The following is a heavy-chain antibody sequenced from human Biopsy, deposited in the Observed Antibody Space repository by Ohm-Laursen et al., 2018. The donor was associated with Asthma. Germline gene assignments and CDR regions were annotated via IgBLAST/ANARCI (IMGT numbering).Heavy chain of an antibody. Sequence: SLRLSCAASGFTFSSYGMYWVRQAPGKGLEWVAVISYDGSNEYYADSVKGRFTISRDNSKNTLYLQMNSLRAEDTAVYYCAKDTEGRYDFWSGLSYNYYGMDVWGQGTTVTVSS. CDR2: ISYDGSNE. J-gene: IGHJ6*02. V-gene: IGHV3-30*18. D-gene: IGHD3-3*01. CDR3: AKDTEGRYDFWSGLSYNYYGMDV. CDR1: GFTFSSYG.